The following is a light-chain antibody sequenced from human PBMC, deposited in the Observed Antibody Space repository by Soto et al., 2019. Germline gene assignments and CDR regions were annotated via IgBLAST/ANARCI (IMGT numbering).Light chain of an antibody. CDR3: QSYDSSLSAVV. J-gene: IGLJ3*02. CDR1: RSNIGADYD. Sequence: QSVLTQPPSVSGSPGHRVTISFTGSRSNIGADYDVHWYQQLPGTAPKLLIYGNSNRPSGVPDRFSGAKSGTSASLAITGLQAEDEADYYCQSYDSSLSAVVFGGGTKVTVL. CDR2: GNS. V-gene: IGLV1-40*01.